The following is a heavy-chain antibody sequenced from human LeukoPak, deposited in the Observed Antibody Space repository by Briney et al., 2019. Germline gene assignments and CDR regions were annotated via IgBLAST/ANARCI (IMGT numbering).Heavy chain of an antibody. J-gene: IGHJ5*02. D-gene: IGHD6-13*01. CDR1: GFTFSSYN. CDR2: ISSSSSYI. Sequence: GGSLRLSCAASGFTFSSYNMNWVRQAPGKGLEWVSSISSSSSYIYYADSVKGRFTISRDNAKNSLYLQMNSLRAEDTAVYYCARQLGGWFDPWGQGTLVTVSS. CDR3: ARQLGGWFDP. V-gene: IGHV3-21*01.